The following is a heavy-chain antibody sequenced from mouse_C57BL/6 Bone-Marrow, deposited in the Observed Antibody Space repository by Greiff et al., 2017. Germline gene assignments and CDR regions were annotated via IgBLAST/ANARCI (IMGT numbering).Heavy chain of an antibody. Sequence: VHVKLSGAELVRPGASVKLSCTASGFNIKDEYMHLVKQRPDQGLEWIGWIDPENGDTEYASKFQGKATITADTASNTAYLQLSSLTSEDTAVYYCTIYDYWGQGTTRTVSS. CDR2: IDPENGDT. CDR3: TIYDY. V-gene: IGHV14-4*01. CDR1: GFNIKDEY. J-gene: IGHJ2*01.